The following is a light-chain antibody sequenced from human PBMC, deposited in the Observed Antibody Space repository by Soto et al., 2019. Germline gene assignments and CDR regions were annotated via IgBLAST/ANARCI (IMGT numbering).Light chain of an antibody. J-gene: IGLJ2*01. CDR2: DVN. CDR3: TSWTTSTTMI. CDR1: SSGIGAYNF. V-gene: IGLV2-14*03. Sequence: QSALTQPASVSGSPGQSITISCTGTSSGIGAYNFVSWYQQHPGKAPKLMLYDVNIRPSGVSNRFSGSKSGNTASLTISGLQAEDEADYYCTSWTTSTTMIFGGGTK.